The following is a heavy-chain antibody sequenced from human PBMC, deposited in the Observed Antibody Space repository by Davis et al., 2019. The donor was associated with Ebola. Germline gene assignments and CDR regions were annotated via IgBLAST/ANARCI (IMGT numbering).Heavy chain of an antibody. J-gene: IGHJ3*02. D-gene: IGHD7-27*01. Sequence: ASVKVSCKASGYTLVSYYAHWVRQAPGQGLEWMGIINPSGGTTTYAQKFQGRVTMTRNTSISTAYMELSSLRSEDTAVYYCARELGRDAFDIWGQGTMVTVSS. CDR3: ARELGRDAFDI. CDR2: INPSGGTT. V-gene: IGHV1-46*01. CDR1: GYTLVSYY.